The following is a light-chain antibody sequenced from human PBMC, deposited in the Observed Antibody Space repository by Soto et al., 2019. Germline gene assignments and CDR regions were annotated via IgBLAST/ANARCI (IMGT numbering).Light chain of an antibody. CDR2: KAS. V-gene: IGKV1-5*03. CDR1: QSVSSC. CDR3: QQYKSYPYT. Sequence: DIQMTQSPSTLSASVGDRVTITCRASQSVSSCLAWYQQKPGKAPNLLIYKASSLESGVPSGFSGSGSGTEFTLTIRSLQPDDFATYYCQQYKSYPYTFGQGTKLEIK. J-gene: IGKJ2*01.